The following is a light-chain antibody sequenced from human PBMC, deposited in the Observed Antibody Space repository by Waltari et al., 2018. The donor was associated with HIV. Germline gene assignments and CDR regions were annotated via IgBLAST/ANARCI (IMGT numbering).Light chain of an antibody. V-gene: IGLV3-1*01. CDR1: ELGDKY. J-gene: IGLJ2*01. CDR3: QAWGSTTCGV. Sequence: SYEVTQPPSVAVSPGQTASITCSGYELGDKYTCWYQQKPGQSPLLVIYQDDKRPSGFPARVSASSSGHTATLTISGALPMDEADYYCQAWGSTTCGVFGRGTKLTVL. CDR2: QDD.